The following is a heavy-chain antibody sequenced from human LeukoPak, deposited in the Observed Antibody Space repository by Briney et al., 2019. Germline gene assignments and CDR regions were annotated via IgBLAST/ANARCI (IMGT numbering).Heavy chain of an antibody. Sequence: SETLSLTCSVSGRSIGSNHYYWAWIRKPPGKVLEWIATMHYSGTPFYHMSVKSRVALCLDSYNDQFSMKVNSMSASDTVLYFCASGYAEGLLIEDSFDDWGQGTLVTVSS. V-gene: IGHV4-39*01. J-gene: IGHJ4*02. D-gene: IGHD2-2*01. CDR1: GRSIGSNHYY. CDR3: ASGYAEGLLIEDSFDD. CDR2: MHYSGTP.